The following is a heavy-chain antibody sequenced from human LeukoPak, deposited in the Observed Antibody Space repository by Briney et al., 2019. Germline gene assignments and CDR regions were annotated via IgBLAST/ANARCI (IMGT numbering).Heavy chain of an antibody. J-gene: IGHJ4*02. CDR1: GFTFDEHA. CDR3: AKRSGAPSNFDY. CDR2: ISGDGANE. Sequence: PGGSLRLSCATSGFTFDEHAMHWVRQVPGRGLEWVSLISGDGANEYYADSVKGRFTISRDNSGSSLFLQLNSLRTEDTALYFCAKRSGAPSNFDYWGQGVLVTVSS. V-gene: IGHV3-43*02. D-gene: IGHD1-1*01.